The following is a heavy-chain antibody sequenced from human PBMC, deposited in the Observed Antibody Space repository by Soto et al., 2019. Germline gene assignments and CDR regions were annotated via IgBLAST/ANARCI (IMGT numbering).Heavy chain of an antibody. V-gene: IGHV5-51*01. Sequence: PGESLKISCKGSGYSFTSYWIGWVRQMPGKGLEWMGIIYPGDSDARYSPSFQGQVTISADKSISTAYLQWSSLKASDTAMYYCARSYIAAAGTCDYWGQGTLVTVSS. D-gene: IGHD6-13*01. CDR1: GYSFTSYW. CDR2: IYPGDSDA. CDR3: ARSYIAAAGTCDY. J-gene: IGHJ4*02.